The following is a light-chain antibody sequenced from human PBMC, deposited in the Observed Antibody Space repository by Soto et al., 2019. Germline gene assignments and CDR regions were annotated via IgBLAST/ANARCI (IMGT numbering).Light chain of an antibody. V-gene: IGKV3-15*01. J-gene: IGKJ4*01. Sequence: EIVMTQSPATLSVSPGETTTLSCRTSQSVSNNYLAWYQQKPGQAPRLLIYGASTRATGIPDRFSGRGSGTEFTLTISRLQSEDFAVYYCQQYNDWPPVTFGGGTKVDIK. CDR1: QSVSNN. CDR2: GAS. CDR3: QQYNDWPPVT.